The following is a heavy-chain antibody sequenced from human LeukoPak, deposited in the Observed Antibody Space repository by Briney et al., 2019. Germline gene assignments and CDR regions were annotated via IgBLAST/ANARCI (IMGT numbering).Heavy chain of an antibody. CDR3: ATDLLAGGLKTFDP. CDR2: IYYSGST. J-gene: IGHJ5*02. Sequence: ETLSLTCTVSGGSISSYYWSWIRQPPGKGLEWIGYIYYSGSTNYNPSLKSRDTISVDTSKNQFSLKLSSVTAADTAVYYCATDLLAGGLKTFDPWGQGTLVTVSS. V-gene: IGHV4-59*01. CDR1: GGSISSYY.